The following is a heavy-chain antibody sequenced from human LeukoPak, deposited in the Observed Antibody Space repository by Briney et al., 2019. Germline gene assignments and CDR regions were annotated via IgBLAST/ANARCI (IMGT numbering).Heavy chain of an antibody. CDR1: GVSISSYY. CDR3: ARQYSSSSHFDY. CDR2: IYTSGST. V-gene: IGHV4-4*09. J-gene: IGHJ4*02. Sequence: PSETLSLTCTIYGVSISSYYWSWLRQPPGKGLEWIGYIYTSGSTNYNPSLKSRVTISVDTSKNQFSLKLSSVTAADAAVYYCARQYSSSSHFDYWGQGTLVTVSS. D-gene: IGHD6-6*01.